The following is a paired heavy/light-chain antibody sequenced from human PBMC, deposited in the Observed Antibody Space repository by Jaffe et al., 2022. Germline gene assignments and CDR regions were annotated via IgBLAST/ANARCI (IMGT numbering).Heavy chain of an antibody. CDR3: TRGDYWALGLVFGAFDI. CDR2: IRYNAYAGTA. J-gene: IGHJ3*02. V-gene: IGHV3-49*04. Sequence: EVQLLESGGGLVQPGRSLRLSCTASGFTFRDYAIHWVRQAPGKGLEWVGFIRYNAYAGTAEYAASVKGRFTISRDDSIGIAYLQMNSLRAEDTAVYYCTRGDYWALGLVFGAFDIWGQGTMVTVSS. CDR1: GFTFRDYA. D-gene: IGHD4-17*01.
Light chain of an antibody. CDR3: QQYNSYFPPFT. CDR1: QSISRW. CDR2: KAS. J-gene: IGKJ3*01. V-gene: IGKV1-5*03. Sequence: DIQMTQSPSTLSASVGDRVTITCRASQSISRWLAWYQKKPGKAPKLLIYKASSLQSGVPSRFSGSGSGTEFTLTISSLQPDDFATYYCQQYNSYFPPFTFGPGTKVDIK.